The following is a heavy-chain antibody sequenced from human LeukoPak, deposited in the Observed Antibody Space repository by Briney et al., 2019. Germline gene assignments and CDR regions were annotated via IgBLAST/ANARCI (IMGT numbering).Heavy chain of an antibody. D-gene: IGHD3-10*01. Sequence: SETLSLTCTVSGGSISSYYWTWIRQPPGKGLEWLGYIYYSGSTNYNPSLKSRVTISVDTSKNQFSLKMNSVTAADTAVYYCARGQWFRAFWSRGTPVTVSS. CDR2: IYYSGST. V-gene: IGHV4-59*12. J-gene: IGHJ4*02. CDR1: GGSISSYY. CDR3: ARGQWFRAF.